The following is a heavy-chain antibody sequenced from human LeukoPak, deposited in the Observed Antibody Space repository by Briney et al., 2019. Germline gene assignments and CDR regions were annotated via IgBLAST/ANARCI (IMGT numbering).Heavy chain of an antibody. CDR2: ISYDGSNK. CDR1: GFTFSSYG. CDR3: AKSGSVLGLRSDAFDI. D-gene: IGHD5-12*01. V-gene: IGHV3-30*18. J-gene: IGHJ3*02. Sequence: PGGSLRLSCAASGFTFSSYGMHWVRQAPGKGLEWVAVISYDGSNKYYADSVKGRFTISRDNSKNTLYLQMNSLRAEDTAVYYCAKSGSVLGLRSDAFDIWGQGTMVTVSS.